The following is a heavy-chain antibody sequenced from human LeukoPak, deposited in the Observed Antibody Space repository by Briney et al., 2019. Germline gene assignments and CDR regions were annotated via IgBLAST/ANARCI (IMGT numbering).Heavy chain of an antibody. CDR3: ARDNDKVVDH. J-gene: IGHJ4*01. CDR1: GYTFSNYG. Sequence: ASVKVSYKTSGYTFSNYGISWVRQAPGQGLEWMGWITAYNGNRLYAQRFQGGITLTTDTSTSTSYMELRSLEYDDTAIYYCARDNDKVVDHWGQGTLVTVSS. V-gene: IGHV1-18*01. D-gene: IGHD1-1*01. CDR2: ITAYNGNR.